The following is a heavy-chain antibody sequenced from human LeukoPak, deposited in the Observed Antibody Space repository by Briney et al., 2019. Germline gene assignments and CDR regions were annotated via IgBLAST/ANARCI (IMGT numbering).Heavy chain of an antibody. CDR3: AKDRRAGSYDY. D-gene: IGHD3-10*01. CDR1: GFTFSSYS. Sequence: GGSLRLSCAASGFTFSSYSMNWVRQAPGKGLEWVSFIYSDNTHYSDSVKGRFTISRDNSKNTLYLQMNSLRAEDTAVYYCAKDRRAGSYDYWGQGTLVTVSS. V-gene: IGHV3-53*01. CDR2: IYSDNT. J-gene: IGHJ4*02.